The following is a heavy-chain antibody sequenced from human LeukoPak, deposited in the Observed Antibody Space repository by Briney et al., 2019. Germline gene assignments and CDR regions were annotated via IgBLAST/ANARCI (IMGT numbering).Heavy chain of an antibody. V-gene: IGHV3-30*19. CDR1: GFSFSSYG. Sequence: SGRSLRLPCAASGFSFSSYGMHWVRQAPGKGLEWVAIVSYDGSNTYYADSVKGRFTISRDNSKNTVYLQMNSLRAEDTAVYWCAREVLRSFDSWGQGIRVTVST. J-gene: IGHJ4*02. CDR2: VSYDGSNT. CDR3: AREVLRSFDS.